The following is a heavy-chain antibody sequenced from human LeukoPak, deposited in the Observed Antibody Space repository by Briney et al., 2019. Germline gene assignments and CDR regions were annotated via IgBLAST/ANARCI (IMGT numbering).Heavy chain of an antibody. V-gene: IGHV4-34*01. Sequence: SETLSLTCAVYGGSFSGYYWSWIRQPPGKGLEWIGEINHSGSTNYNPSLKSRVTISVDTSKNQFSLKLSSVTAADTAVYYCARGRRLARGSSWYVRSGAVDIWGQGTMVTVSS. D-gene: IGHD6-13*01. CDR3: ARGRRLARGSSWYVRSGAVDI. CDR2: INHSGST. J-gene: IGHJ3*02. CDR1: GGSFSGYY.